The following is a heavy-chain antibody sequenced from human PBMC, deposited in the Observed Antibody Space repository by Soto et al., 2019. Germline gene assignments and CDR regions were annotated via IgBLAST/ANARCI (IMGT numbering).Heavy chain of an antibody. CDR1: GFTFSSYS. CDR2: ISSSSSYI. D-gene: IGHD3-22*01. V-gene: IGHV3-21*01. CDR3: ARNYYDSSGYYYVSAFDI. J-gene: IGHJ3*02. Sequence: GSLELSCAASGFTFSSYSMNWVRKAPGKGLEWVSSISSSSSYIYYADSVKGRFTISRDNAKNSLYLQMNSLRAEDTAVYYCARNYYDSSGYYYVSAFDIWGQGTMVTGSS.